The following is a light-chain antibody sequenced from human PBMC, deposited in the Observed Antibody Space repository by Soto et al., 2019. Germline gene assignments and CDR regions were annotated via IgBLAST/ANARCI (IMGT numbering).Light chain of an antibody. CDR1: QSANIY. V-gene: IGKV3D-15*01. J-gene: IGKJ4*01. CDR3: QQYDDWLRLT. Sequence: EIVMTQSPATLSVSPGERATLSCRASQSANIYLAWYQQKPGQAPRLLIFGASYRATGSPARFSGSGSGTEFNLTISSLQSEDFAVYFCQQYDDWLRLTFGGGTKVEIK. CDR2: GAS.